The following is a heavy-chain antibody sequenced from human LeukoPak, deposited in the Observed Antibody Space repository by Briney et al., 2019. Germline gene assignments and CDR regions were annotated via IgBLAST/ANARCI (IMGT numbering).Heavy chain of an antibody. D-gene: IGHD1-26*01. Sequence: SETLSLTCTVSGDSISSYYWTWIRQPPGKGLEWIGYIYYSGTTNYNPSLKSRVTISVDTSRNQFSLKLSSVTAADTAVYYCASGRPLGFDYWGQGTLVTVSS. CDR2: IYYSGTT. CDR3: ASGRPLGFDY. V-gene: IGHV4-59*01. CDR1: GDSISSYY. J-gene: IGHJ4*02.